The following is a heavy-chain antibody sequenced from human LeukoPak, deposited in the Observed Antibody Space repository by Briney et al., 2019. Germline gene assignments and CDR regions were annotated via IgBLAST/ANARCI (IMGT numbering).Heavy chain of an antibody. CDR2: IKTDGSIT. Sequence: GGSLRLSCAASGFSISVYWMHWVRQAPGKGPVWVSSIKTDGSITDYADFVKGRFTISRDNAKTTLYLQMNRLRAEDTAVYYCARDYIAGATFQIQGPVDYWGQGTLVTVSS. J-gene: IGHJ4*02. CDR1: GFSISVYW. D-gene: IGHD1-26*01. CDR3: ARDYIAGATFQIQGPVDY. V-gene: IGHV3-74*01.